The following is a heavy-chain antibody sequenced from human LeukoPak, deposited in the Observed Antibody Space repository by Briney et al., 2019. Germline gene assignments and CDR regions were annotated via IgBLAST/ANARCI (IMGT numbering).Heavy chain of an antibody. CDR1: GGSISSGGYS. V-gene: IGHV4-30-2*01. D-gene: IGHD4-17*01. Sequence: SETLSLTCAVSGGSISSGGYSWSWIRQPPGKGLECIGYIYQSGITYYNPSLKSRVTLSVDRSKNQFSLKLSSVTAADTAVYYCARASYGDYVFDYWGQGTLVTVSS. J-gene: IGHJ4*02. CDR3: ARASYGDYVFDY. CDR2: IYQSGIT.